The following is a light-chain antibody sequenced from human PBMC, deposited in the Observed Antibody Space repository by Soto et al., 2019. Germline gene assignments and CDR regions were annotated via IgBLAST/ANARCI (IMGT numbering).Light chain of an antibody. CDR2: HVS. V-gene: IGKV1-5*01. CDR1: QTINNW. Sequence: DIQMTQSPSTLSASVGDRVTIACRASQTINNWLAWYQQKPGKAPKLLMYHVSTLASGVPSRFSGSGSGTEFTLTISSLQPDDFATYYCQQYNTFSTFGQGTKV. CDR3: QQYNTFST. J-gene: IGKJ1*01.